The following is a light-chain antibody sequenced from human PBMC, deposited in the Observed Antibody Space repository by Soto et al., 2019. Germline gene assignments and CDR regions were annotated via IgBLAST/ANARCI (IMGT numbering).Light chain of an antibody. V-gene: IGLV1-47*01. J-gene: IGLJ7*01. Sequence: QSVLTQPPSASGTPGQRVTISCSGSSSNIGSNYVYWYQQLPGTAPKLLFYRNNQRPSGVPDRFSGSKSGTSASLAISGLLSDDEADYYCAAWDDSLSGPVFGGGTQLTVL. CDR3: AAWDDSLSGPV. CDR1: SSNIGSNY. CDR2: RNN.